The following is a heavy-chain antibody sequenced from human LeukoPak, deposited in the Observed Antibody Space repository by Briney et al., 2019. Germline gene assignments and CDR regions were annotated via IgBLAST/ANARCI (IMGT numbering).Heavy chain of an antibody. J-gene: IGHJ4*02. CDR3: ATDPRYYYASSGYWELYYFDY. D-gene: IGHD3-22*01. Sequence: GGSLRLSCAASGVTFDDYAMHWVRQAPGKGLEWVSGIIWNSGIIGYAETLKGGFTISRDNSKNSLYLQMNSLRAEETALYYCATDPRYYYASSGYWELYYFDYWGEGALVTLSS. V-gene: IGHV3-9*01. CDR1: GVTFDDYA. CDR2: IIWNSGII.